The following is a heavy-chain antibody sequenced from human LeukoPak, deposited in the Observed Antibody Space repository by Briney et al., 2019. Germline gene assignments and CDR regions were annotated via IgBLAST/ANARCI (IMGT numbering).Heavy chain of an antibody. D-gene: IGHD6-13*01. CDR2: IYYSGST. CDR1: GGSISSYY. V-gene: IGHV4-59*01. CDR3: ARAPGIAAAGFSYYYYYGMDV. Sequence: SETLSLTCTVSGGSISSYYWSWIRQPPGKGLEWIGYIYYSGSTNYNPSLKSRVTISVDTSMNQFSLKLSSVTAADTAVYYCARAPGIAAAGFSYYYYYGMDVWGQGTTVTVSS. J-gene: IGHJ6*02.